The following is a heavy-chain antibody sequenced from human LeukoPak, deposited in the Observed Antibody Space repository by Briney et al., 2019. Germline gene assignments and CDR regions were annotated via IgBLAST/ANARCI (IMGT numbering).Heavy chain of an antibody. CDR2: IYTSGSA. CDR1: GGSISSGSYY. CDR3: ATDSTGYYFDY. D-gene: IGHD1-14*01. V-gene: IGHV4-61*02. J-gene: IGHJ4*02. Sequence: PSETLSLTCTVSGGSISSGSYYWSWIRQPAGKGLEWIGRIYTSGSANYNPSLKSRVTISVDTSKNQFSLKLSSVTAADTAVYYCATDSTGYYFDYWGQGTLVTVSS.